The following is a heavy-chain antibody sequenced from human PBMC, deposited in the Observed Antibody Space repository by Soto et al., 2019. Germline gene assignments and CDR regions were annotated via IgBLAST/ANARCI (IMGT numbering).Heavy chain of an antibody. CDR2: ISGTAHAT. V-gene: IGHV3-23*01. CDR3: VKDAPQPFAD. CDR1: GFDFSNYG. D-gene: IGHD3-3*02. J-gene: IGHJ4*02. Sequence: PGGSLRLSCAASGFDFSNYGMSWVRQAPGKGLEWVSAISGTAHATYYAASVKGRFTTSRDNSKNTLYLQMNSLRVEDTAVYFCVKDAPQPFADWGQGTLVTVSS.